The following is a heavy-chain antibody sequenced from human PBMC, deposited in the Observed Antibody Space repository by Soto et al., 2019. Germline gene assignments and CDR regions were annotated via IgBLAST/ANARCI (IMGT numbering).Heavy chain of an antibody. V-gene: IGHV3-66*01. CDR3: ARDRYGDAAPNAFDI. Sequence: EVQLVESGGGLVPPGGSLRLSCAASGFTVSSNYMSWVRQAPGKGLEWVSVIYSGGSTYYADSVKGRFTISRDNSKNTLYLQMNSLRAEDTAVYYCARDRYGDAAPNAFDIWGQGTMVTVSS. CDR2: IYSGGST. D-gene: IGHD4-17*01. CDR1: GFTVSSNY. J-gene: IGHJ3*02.